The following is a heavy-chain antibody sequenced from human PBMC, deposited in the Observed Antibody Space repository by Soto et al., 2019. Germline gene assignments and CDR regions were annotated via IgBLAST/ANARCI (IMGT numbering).Heavy chain of an antibody. D-gene: IGHD3-22*01. V-gene: IGHV1-3*01. CDR2: INAGNGNT. Sequence: ASVKVSCKASGYTFTSYAMHWVRQAPGQRLEWMGWINAGNGNTKYSLKFQGRVTITRDTSASTAYMELSSLRSEDTAVYYCACYYDSSPSDAFDIWGQGTMVTVS. CDR3: ACYYDSSPSDAFDI. J-gene: IGHJ3*02. CDR1: GYTFTSYA.